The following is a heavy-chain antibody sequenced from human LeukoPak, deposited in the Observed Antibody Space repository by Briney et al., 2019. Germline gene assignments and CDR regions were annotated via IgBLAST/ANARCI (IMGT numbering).Heavy chain of an antibody. CDR3: AREPVVGATADAFDI. D-gene: IGHD1-26*01. CDR2: IWYDGSDK. J-gene: IGHJ3*02. Sequence: PGRSLRLSCAASGFTFRNHGMHWVRQAPGKGLEWVAVIWYDGSDKYYSDSVKGRFTISRDNSKNTLDLQMNSLRAEDTALYYCAREPVVGATADAFDIWGQGTMVTVSS. CDR1: GFTFRNHG. V-gene: IGHV3-33*01.